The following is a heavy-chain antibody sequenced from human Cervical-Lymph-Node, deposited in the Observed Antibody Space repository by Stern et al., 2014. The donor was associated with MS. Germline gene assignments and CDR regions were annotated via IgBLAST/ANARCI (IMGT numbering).Heavy chain of an antibody. CDR2: ISSSSYYV. V-gene: IGHV3-21*01. J-gene: IGHJ6*02. Sequence: EVQLEESGGGLVKPGESLRLSCAASGFSFSTYSMNWVRQAPGKGLEWVSSISSSSYYVYYADSVKGRFTVSRDNAKNSLYLQMNSLRAEDTAVYYCARGVCSSSSCYGDYYYGMDVWGQGTTVTVS. D-gene: IGHD2-2*01. CDR3: ARGVCSSSSCYGDYYYGMDV. CDR1: GFSFSTYS.